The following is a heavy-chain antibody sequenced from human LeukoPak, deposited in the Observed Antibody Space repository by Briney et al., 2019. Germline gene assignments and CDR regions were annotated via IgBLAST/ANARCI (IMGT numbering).Heavy chain of an antibody. CDR2: IRQDGEEK. D-gene: IGHD6-13*01. J-gene: IGHJ4*02. CDR3: ARGTLAAPGADY. Sequence: GGSLRLSCAASGFTFSNYWMVWFRQAPGKGLEWLGNIRQDGEEKNYLDSVKGRFTFSRDNAKNSLYLQMDSLRAEDTAVYYCARGTLAAPGADYWGQGTLVRVFS. CDR1: GFTFSNYW. V-gene: IGHV3-7*01.